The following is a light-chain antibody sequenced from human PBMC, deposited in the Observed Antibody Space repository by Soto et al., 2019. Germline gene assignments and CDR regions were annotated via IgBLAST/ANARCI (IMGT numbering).Light chain of an antibody. J-gene: IGKJ5*01. V-gene: IGKV1-5*03. CDR2: KAS. CDR3: HSRA. CDR1: QYISSW. Sequence: VRMTQSPATLSVSVGDRVTITCLTSQYISSWLAWYQQKPGKAPKRLIYKASSLESGVPSRVSGSGSETEFTLTISRLQPDDFATYFCHSRAFGQGTRLDI.